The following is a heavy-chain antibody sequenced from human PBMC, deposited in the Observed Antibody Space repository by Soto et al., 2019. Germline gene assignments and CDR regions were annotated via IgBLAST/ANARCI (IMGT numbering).Heavy chain of an antibody. Sequence: QVQLVQSGAEVKKPGASVKVSCKASGYTLIGYYLHWVRQAPGQGLEWMGWINPNNGGTKYAQKFQGRVTMTRDTSISTAYMELSRLRSDDTAVYYCARDANFYGSGSYYNYWGQGTLVTVSS. CDR1: GYTLIGYY. CDR2: INPNNGGT. CDR3: ARDANFYGSGSYYNY. D-gene: IGHD3-10*01. J-gene: IGHJ4*02. V-gene: IGHV1-2*02.